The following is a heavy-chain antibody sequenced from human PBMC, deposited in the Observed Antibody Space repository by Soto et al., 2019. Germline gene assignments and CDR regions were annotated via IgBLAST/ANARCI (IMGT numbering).Heavy chain of an antibody. J-gene: IGHJ4*02. Sequence: QVQLVQSGAEVKKPGASVKVSCKASGYTFTSYGISWVRQAPGQGLEWMGWISAYNGNTNYAQKLQGRVTMTTDTSTSTAYMEPRSLRSDDTAVYYCARGDDYDDVWGSYRYFDFDYWGQGTLVTVSS. V-gene: IGHV1-18*01. CDR2: ISAYNGNT. D-gene: IGHD3-16*02. CDR1: GYTFTSYG. CDR3: ARGDDYDDVWGSYRYFDFDY.